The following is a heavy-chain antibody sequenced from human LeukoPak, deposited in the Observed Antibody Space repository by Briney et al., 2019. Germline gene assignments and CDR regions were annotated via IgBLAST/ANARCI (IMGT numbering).Heavy chain of an antibody. J-gene: IGHJ4*02. CDR3: ARDQLYYYDSSGYLAFDY. CDR2: ISSSSSYI. Sequence: GGSLRLSCAASGSTFSSYSMNWVRQAPGKGLEWVSSISSSSSYIYYADSVKGRFTISRDNAKNSLYLQMNSLRAEDTAVYYCARDQLYYYDSSGYLAFDYWGQGTLVTVSS. D-gene: IGHD3-22*01. V-gene: IGHV3-21*01. CDR1: GSTFSSYS.